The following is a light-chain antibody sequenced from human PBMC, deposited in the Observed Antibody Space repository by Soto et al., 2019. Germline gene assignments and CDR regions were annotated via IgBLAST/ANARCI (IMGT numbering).Light chain of an antibody. CDR1: KLGDKY. V-gene: IGLV3-1*01. CDR3: QAWDSSTAEV. J-gene: IGLJ2*01. Sequence: SYELTQPPSVSVSPGQTASITCSGDKLGDKYACWYQQKPGQSPVLVIYQDSKRPSVIPERFSGSNSGNTATLTVSGTQAMDEADYYCQAWDSSTAEVFGGGTKVTAL. CDR2: QDS.